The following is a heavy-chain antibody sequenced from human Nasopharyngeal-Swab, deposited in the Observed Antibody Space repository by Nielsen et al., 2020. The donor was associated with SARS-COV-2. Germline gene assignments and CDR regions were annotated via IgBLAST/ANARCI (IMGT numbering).Heavy chain of an antibody. V-gene: IGHV3-13*01. CDR2: IGTAGDT. Sequence: GESLKISCAASGFTFSTYDMHWVRQGTGKGLEWVSGIGTAGDTYSPGSVKGRFTISRENAKNSLYLQMNSLRAGDTAMYYCARGLASLGYCSGGSCLLYYYYGMDVWGQGTTVTVSS. D-gene: IGHD2-15*01. CDR1: GFTFSTYD. J-gene: IGHJ6*02. CDR3: ARGLASLGYCSGGSCLLYYYYGMDV.